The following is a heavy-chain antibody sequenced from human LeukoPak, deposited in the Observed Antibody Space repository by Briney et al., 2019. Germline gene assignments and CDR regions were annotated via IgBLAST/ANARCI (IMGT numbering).Heavy chain of an antibody. CDR3: ARGLAAGSFGGY. J-gene: IGHJ4*02. CDR2: MNPNSGNT. CDR1: GYTFTSYY. Sequence: ASVKVSCKASGYTFTSYYMHWVRQAPGQGLEWMGWMNPNSGNTGYAQKFQGRVTITRNTPISTAYMELSSLRSEDTAVYYCARGLAAGSFGGYWGQGTLVTVSS. V-gene: IGHV1-8*03. D-gene: IGHD6-19*01.